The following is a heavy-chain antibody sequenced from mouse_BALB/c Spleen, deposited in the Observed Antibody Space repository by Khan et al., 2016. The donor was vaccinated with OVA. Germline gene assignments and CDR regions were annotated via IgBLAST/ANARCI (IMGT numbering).Heavy chain of an antibody. D-gene: IGHD2-2*01. CDR1: GYTFTSYW. Sequence: EVQLQQSGTVLARPGTSVKMSCKASGYTFTSYWMHWVKQRPGQGLEWIGAIYPGNSDTSYKQKVKGKAKLTAVTSNSTAYMELSSLTDEDSAVYYCTRFGYLFAYWGQGTLVTVSA. V-gene: IGHV1-5*01. CDR2: IYPGNSDT. J-gene: IGHJ3*01. CDR3: TRFGYLFAY.